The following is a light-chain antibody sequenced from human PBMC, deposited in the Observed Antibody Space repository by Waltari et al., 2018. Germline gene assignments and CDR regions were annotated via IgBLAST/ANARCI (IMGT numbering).Light chain of an antibody. CDR3: QQYNNWPLT. Sequence: EIVMTQSPATLSVSPGERATLSCRASQSVSRNLAWYQQKPGQAPRLLIYGASTRATDIPARFSGSGSGTEFTLTISSLQSGDFAVYYCQQYNNWPLTFGGGTKVEIK. CDR2: GAS. J-gene: IGKJ4*01. V-gene: IGKV3-15*01. CDR1: QSVSRN.